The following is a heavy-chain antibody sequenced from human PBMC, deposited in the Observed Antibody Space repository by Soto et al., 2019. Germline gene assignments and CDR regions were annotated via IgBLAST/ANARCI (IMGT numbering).Heavy chain of an antibody. V-gene: IGHV3-21*01. J-gene: IGHJ4*02. D-gene: IGHD2-15*01. CDR2: ISSSSIYT. CDR1: GFTFSSYS. Sequence: EVQLVESGGGLVKPGGSLRLSCAASGFTFSSYSMNWVRQDQGKGLEWVSSISSSSIYTYYADSMKGRFTISRDDAKNSLYLQMNSLRAEDTAVYYCARDPRGYWSGGTCYPDYWGQGTLVTVSS. CDR3: ARDPRGYWSGGTCYPDY.